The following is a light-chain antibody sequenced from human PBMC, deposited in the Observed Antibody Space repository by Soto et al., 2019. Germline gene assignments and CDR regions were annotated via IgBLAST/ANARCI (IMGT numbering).Light chain of an antibody. CDR1: EGISSY. Sequence: DIQMTQSPSSLSASVGDRVTITGRASEGISSYLNWYQLKPGTAPKLLIYAASNLQSGVPPRFSGSGSGKDFTLTIAGLQPDDFATYYCHQSFSTPRTFGQGTKVDIK. J-gene: IGKJ1*01. CDR2: AAS. V-gene: IGKV1-39*01. CDR3: HQSFSTPRT.